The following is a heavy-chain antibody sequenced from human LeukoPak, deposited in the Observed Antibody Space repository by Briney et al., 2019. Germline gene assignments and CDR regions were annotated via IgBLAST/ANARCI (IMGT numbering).Heavy chain of an antibody. CDR3: AHYGGNSLVAH. Sequence: SGPTLVKPTQTLTLTCTFSGFSLRTSGVGVGWIRQPPGKALEWLAIIYWNDDKRYSPSLKSRLTITKDTSKNQVVLTMTNMDPVDTATYYCAHYGGNSLVAHWGQGTLVTVSS. CDR2: IYWNDDK. D-gene: IGHD4-23*01. CDR1: GFSLRTSGVG. V-gene: IGHV2-5*01. J-gene: IGHJ4*02.